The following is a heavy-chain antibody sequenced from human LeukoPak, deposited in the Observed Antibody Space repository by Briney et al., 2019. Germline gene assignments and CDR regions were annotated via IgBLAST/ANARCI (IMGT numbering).Heavy chain of an antibody. CDR3: ARDRIAAAYDAFDI. J-gene: IGHJ3*02. Sequence: GGSLRLSCAASGFTFSDYYMSWIRQAPGKGLEWLSYIGIGDTTIYYADSVKGRFTISRDNAKNSLYLQMSSLRAEDTAVYYCARDRIAAAYDAFDIWGQRTMVTVSS. V-gene: IGHV3-11*04. CDR1: GFTFSDYY. CDR2: IGIGDTTI. D-gene: IGHD6-13*01.